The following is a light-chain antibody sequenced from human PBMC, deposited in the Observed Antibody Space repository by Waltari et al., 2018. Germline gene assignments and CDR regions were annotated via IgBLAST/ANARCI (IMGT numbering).Light chain of an antibody. V-gene: IGKV2-28*01. CDR2: LGS. CDR1: QSLLHSNGYNY. Sequence: DIVVTQSPLSLPVTPGEPASISCRSSQSLLHSNGYNYLDGDLQKPGQSPQLLIYLGSNRAAGVPDRVSGSGSGTDFTLRISRVEAEDVGVYYCMQSLRALWTFGQGTKVEIK. CDR3: MQSLRALWT. J-gene: IGKJ1*01.